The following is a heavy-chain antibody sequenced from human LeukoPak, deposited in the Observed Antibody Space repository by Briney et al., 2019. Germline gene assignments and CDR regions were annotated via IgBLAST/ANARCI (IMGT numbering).Heavy chain of an antibody. CDR1: GFRFSDYH. J-gene: IGHJ4*02. CDR3: ARVWQDYSGVDY. CDR2: ITTTGTT. V-gene: IGHV3-48*02. D-gene: IGHD2-21*01. Sequence: GGSLRLSCAASGFRFSDYHINWVRQAPGKGLEWISYITTTGTTIYADSVKGRFVISRDNAKSSLYLQMDSLGDEDTAVYYCARVWQDYSGVDYWGQGALVTVAS.